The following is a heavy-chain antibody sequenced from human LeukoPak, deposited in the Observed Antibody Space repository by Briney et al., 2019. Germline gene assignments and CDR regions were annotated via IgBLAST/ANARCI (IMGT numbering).Heavy chain of an antibody. CDR1: GFTFSSYA. CDR2: ISYDGSNK. CDR3: ARLLAGSGYARDAFDI. V-gene: IGHV3-30*04. J-gene: IGHJ3*02. D-gene: IGHD3-22*01. Sequence: PGGSLRLSCAASGFTFSSYAMHGVRQAPGKGLEWVAVISYDGSNKYYADSVKGRFTISRDNSKNTLYLQMNSLRAEDTAVYYCARLLAGSGYARDAFDIWGQGTMVTVSS.